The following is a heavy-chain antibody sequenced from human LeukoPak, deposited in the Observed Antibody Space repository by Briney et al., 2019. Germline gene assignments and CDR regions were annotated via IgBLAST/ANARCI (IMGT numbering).Heavy chain of an antibody. J-gene: IGHJ6*02. CDR1: GITVNSTY. CDR2: AYSDGNT. CDR3: ARLFGSGWPGYFYYAMDV. D-gene: IGHD6-19*01. Sequence: QPGGSLRLSCAACGITVNSTYMSWVRQAPGKGLEWVSVAYSDGNTYYAGSVKGRFTISRDNSKNTLFLQMNSLRADDTAVYYCARLFGSGWPGYFYYAMDVWGQGTTVGVSS. V-gene: IGHV3-66*04.